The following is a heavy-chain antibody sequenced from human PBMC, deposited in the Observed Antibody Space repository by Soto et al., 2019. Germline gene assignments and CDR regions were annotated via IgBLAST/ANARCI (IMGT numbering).Heavy chain of an antibody. D-gene: IGHD1-1*01. CDR2: IIPIFGTA. J-gene: IGHJ5*02. CDR3: GAIQLERLSWFDP. CDR1: GGTFSSYA. Sequence: SVKVSCKASGGTFSSYAISWVRQAPGKGLEWMGGIIPIFGTANYAQKFQGRVTITEDKSTDTAYMELSSLRSEDTAVYYCGAIQLERLSWFDPWGQGTLVTVSS. V-gene: IGHV1-69*06.